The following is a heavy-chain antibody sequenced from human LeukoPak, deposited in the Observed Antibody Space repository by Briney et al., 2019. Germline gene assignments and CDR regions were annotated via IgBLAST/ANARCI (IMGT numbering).Heavy chain of an antibody. CDR1: GFTFSNYV. CDR2: ISGSGGST. V-gene: IGHV3-23*01. CDR3: AKVLYGDHPGDAFDI. J-gene: IGHJ3*02. Sequence: GGSLRLSCAASGFTFSNYVMSWVRQAPGKGLEWVSGISGSGGSTYYADSVKGRFTISRDNSKNTLYLQMNSLRAEDTAIYYCAKVLYGDHPGDAFDIWGQGTMVTVSS. D-gene: IGHD4-17*01.